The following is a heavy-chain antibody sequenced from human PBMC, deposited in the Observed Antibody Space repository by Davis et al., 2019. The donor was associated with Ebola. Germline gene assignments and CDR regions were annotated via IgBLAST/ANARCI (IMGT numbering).Heavy chain of an antibody. CDR3: ARDRKRSYCTANMCWHSFDN. Sequence: SVKVSCKTSGGTFSRYGISWVRQAPGQGLEWMGGIVPSFGTANYAQNFQGRVTITADDSTSTAYMELSSLRSEDTAVYYCARDRKRSYCTANMCWHSFDNWGQGTLVTVSS. V-gene: IGHV1-69*13. CDR2: IVPSFGTA. J-gene: IGHJ4*02. D-gene: IGHD2-8*02. CDR1: GGTFSRYG.